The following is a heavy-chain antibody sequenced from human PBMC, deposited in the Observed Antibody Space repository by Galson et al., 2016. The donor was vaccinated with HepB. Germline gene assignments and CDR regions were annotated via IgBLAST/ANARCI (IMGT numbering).Heavy chain of an antibody. J-gene: IGHJ4*02. D-gene: IGHD1-26*01. Sequence: SVKVSCKASGGTINTYGINWVRQAPGQGLEWMGATIPILGTPHYAQKFQDRVTFTADGSTSTAYMELSSLRSEDTAVYYCARDEGGRYPNPHFDFWGQGTLVTVSS. V-gene: IGHV1-69*13. CDR1: GGTINTYG. CDR2: TIPILGTP. CDR3: ARDEGGRYPNPHFDF.